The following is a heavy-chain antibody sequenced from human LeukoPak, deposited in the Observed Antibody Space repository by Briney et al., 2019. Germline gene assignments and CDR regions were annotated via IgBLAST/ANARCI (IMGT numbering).Heavy chain of an antibody. CDR3: ASLSYCSSTSCYVGYFDY. Sequence: PSETLSLTCTVSGGSISSYYWSWIRQPPGKGLEWIGYIYYSGSTNYNPSLKSRVTISVDTSKNQFSLKLSSVTAADTAGYYCASLSYCSSTSCYVGYFDYWGQGTLVTVSS. CDR1: GGSISSYY. V-gene: IGHV4-59*08. CDR2: IYYSGST. D-gene: IGHD2-2*01. J-gene: IGHJ4*02.